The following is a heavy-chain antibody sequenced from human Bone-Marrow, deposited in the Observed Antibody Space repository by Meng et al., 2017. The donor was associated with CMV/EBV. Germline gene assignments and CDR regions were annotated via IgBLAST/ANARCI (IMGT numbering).Heavy chain of an antibody. D-gene: IGHD1-26*01. CDR1: GYSFTSYW. V-gene: IGHV5-51*01. J-gene: IGHJ3*02. CDR2: IYPGDSDT. Sequence: GGSLRLSCKGSGYSFTSYWIGWVRQMPGKGLEWMGIIYPGDSDTRYSPSFQGQVTISADKSISTAYLQWSSLKASDTAMYYCARGMGYSGSEDAFDIWGQGTMVAVSS. CDR3: ARGMGYSGSEDAFDI.